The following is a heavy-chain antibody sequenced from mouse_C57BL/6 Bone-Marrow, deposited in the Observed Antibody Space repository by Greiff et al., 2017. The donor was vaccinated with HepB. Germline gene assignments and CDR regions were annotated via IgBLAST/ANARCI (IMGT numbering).Heavy chain of an antibody. V-gene: IGHV1-82*01. D-gene: IGHD1-1*01. CDR2: SYPGDGDT. CDR1: GYAFSSSW. Sequence: QVQLQQSGPELVKPGASVKISCKASGYAFSSSWMNWVKQRPGKGLEWIGRSYPGDGDTNYNGKFKGKATLTADKSSSTAYMQLSSLTSEDSAVYFCARLGTTVVEDFDYWGQGTTLTVSS. J-gene: IGHJ2*01. CDR3: ARLGTTVVEDFDY.